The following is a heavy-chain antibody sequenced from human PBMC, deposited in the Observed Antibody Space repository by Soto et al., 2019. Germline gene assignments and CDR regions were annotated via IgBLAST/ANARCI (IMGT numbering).Heavy chain of an antibody. D-gene: IGHD6-13*01. Sequence: PGGSLRLSCAASGFTFSDYYMSRIRQAPGKGLEWVSYISSSSSYTNYADSVKGRFTISRDNARNSLYLQMNSLRAEDTAVYYCARALAAAGGWFDPWGQGTLVTVSS. V-gene: IGHV3-11*06. J-gene: IGHJ5*02. CDR1: GFTFSDYY. CDR3: ARALAAAGGWFDP. CDR2: ISSSSSYT.